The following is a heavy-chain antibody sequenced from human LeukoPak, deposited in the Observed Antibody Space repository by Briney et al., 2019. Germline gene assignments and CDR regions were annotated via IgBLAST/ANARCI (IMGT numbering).Heavy chain of an antibody. J-gene: IGHJ3*01. Sequence: GGSLRLSCAASGFTFSSYWMHWVRQAPGKGLVWVSRINSDGSDTNYADSVKGRFTISRDNARNTVYLQMNSLRAEDTAVYYCARGWVPSDITLKWGQGTMVTVSS. CDR1: GFTFSSYW. D-gene: IGHD3-22*01. V-gene: IGHV3-74*01. CDR3: ARGWVPSDITLK. CDR2: INSDGSDT.